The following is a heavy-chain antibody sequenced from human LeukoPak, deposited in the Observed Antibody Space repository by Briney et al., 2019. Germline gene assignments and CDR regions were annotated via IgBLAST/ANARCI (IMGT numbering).Heavy chain of an antibody. CDR3: AREEYFQDSNGYSYYFHS. CDR2: IYKSGST. D-gene: IGHD3-22*01. V-gene: IGHV4-4*07. J-gene: IGHJ4*02. Sequence: SETLSLTCTVSGGSIGWYYWSWIRQSAGKGLEWIGRIYKSGSTNYNPSFRSRVTMSVDTSKNQFSLNVTSVTAAETAVYYCAREEYFQDSNGYSYYFHSWGQGSLVTVSS. CDR1: GGSIGWYY.